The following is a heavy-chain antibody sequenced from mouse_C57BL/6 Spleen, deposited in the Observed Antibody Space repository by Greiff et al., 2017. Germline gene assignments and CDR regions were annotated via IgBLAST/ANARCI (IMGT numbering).Heavy chain of an antibody. CDR2: INPNNGGT. V-gene: IGHV1-22*01. CDR1: GYTFTDYN. Sequence: VQLQQSGPELVKPGASVKMSCKASGYTFTDYNMHWVKQSHGKSLEWIGYINPNNGGTSYNQKFKGKATLTVNKSSSTAYMGRRSLTSEESAVYYCAREEEYEWYFDVWGTGTTVTVSS. J-gene: IGHJ1*03. CDR3: AREEEYEWYFDV. D-gene: IGHD2-14*01.